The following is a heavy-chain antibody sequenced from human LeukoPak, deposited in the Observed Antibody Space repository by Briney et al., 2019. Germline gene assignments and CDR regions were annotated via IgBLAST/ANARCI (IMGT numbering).Heavy chain of an antibody. D-gene: IGHD2-2*01. CDR2: IYTGGST. V-gene: IGHV4-4*07. Sequence: SETLTLTCTVSGGTISSYYWGWIRQPAGKGLEWIGRIYTGGSTNYNRSLKSRVTMSVDTSKNQFSLKLSSVTAADTAVYYCARVIGYCSSTSCFGYFDYWGQGTLVIVSS. J-gene: IGHJ4*02. CDR1: GGTISSYY. CDR3: ARVIGYCSSTSCFGYFDY.